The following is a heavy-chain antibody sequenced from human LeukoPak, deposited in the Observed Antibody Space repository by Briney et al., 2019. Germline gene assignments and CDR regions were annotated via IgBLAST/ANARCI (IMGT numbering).Heavy chain of an antibody. J-gene: IGHJ4*02. V-gene: IGHV4-4*07. CDR1: GGSISSYY. D-gene: IGHD3-22*01. Sequence: PSETLSLTCTVSGGSISSYYWSWIRQPAGKGLEWIGRIYTSGNTNYNPSLKSRVTMSVDTSKNQFSLKLSSVTAADTAVYYCARRPLRYYDSSEDYWGQGTLVTVSS. CDR3: ARRPLRYYDSSEDY. CDR2: IYTSGNT.